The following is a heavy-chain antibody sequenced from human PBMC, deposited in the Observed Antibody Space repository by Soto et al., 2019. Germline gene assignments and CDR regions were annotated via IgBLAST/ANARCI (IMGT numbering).Heavy chain of an antibody. CDR1: GVTFSSYA. Sequence: GGSLRLSCAGSGVTFSSYAMSWGRQAPGKGLEWVSAISGSGGSTYYADSVKGRFTISRDNSKNTLYLQMNSLRAEDTAVYYCAKDPRDYFDSGWGQGTLVTVSS. J-gene: IGHJ4*02. D-gene: IGHD3-9*01. V-gene: IGHV3-23*01. CDR3: AKDPRDYFDSG. CDR2: ISGSGGST.